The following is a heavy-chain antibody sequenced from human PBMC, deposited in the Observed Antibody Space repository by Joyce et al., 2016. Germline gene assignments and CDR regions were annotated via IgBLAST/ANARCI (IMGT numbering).Heavy chain of an antibody. V-gene: IGHV1-2*02. D-gene: IGHD3-9*01. CDR2: INPKRGGT. CDR1: GDTLNDFY. J-gene: IGHJ4*02. Sequence: QVQLVQSGAEVKKPGASVKVSCKASGDTLNDFYLHWVRQAPGQGLEGMGWINPKRGGTNYLQKFKGRVTMTRDTSISTTYMELTGLTSDDTAVYYGARGDNMSGETYWGQGTLVTVSS. CDR3: ARGDNMSGETY.